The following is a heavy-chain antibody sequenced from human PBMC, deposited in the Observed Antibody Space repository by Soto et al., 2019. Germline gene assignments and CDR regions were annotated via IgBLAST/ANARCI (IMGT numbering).Heavy chain of an antibody. Sequence: EVQLLESGGGLVQPGGSLRLSCAASGFTFSSYAMSWVRQAPGKGLEWVSAISGSGGSTYYADSVKGRFTISRDNSKNTVYVQMNSLRAEDTAVYYCATDQGRKWRHWYFDLWGRGTLVTVSS. D-gene: IGHD5-12*01. CDR2: ISGSGGST. V-gene: IGHV3-23*01. CDR1: GFTFSSYA. J-gene: IGHJ2*01. CDR3: ATDQGRKWRHWYFDL.